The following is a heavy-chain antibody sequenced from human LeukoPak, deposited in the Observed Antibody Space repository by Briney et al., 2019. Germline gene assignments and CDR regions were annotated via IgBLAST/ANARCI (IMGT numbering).Heavy chain of an antibody. V-gene: IGHV3-74*01. D-gene: IGHD1-26*01. CDR2: ITTDGSGT. J-gene: IGHJ4*02. CDR1: GFTFSSYA. CDR3: ARGAIVGANFDY. Sequence: PGGSLRLSCSASGFTFSSYAMGWVRQAPGKGLVWVSHITTDGSGTSYADSVKGRFTISRDNAKNTLYLQMNSLRAEDTAVYYCARGAIVGANFDYWGQGTLVTVSS.